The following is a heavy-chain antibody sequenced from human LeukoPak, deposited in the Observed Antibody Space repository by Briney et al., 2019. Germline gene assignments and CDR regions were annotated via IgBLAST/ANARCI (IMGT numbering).Heavy chain of an antibody. CDR1: GFTYSLSW. Sequence: QSGGSLRLSCAAWGFTYSLSWVRCLREARGRGLEWVAFIKQDGGKKYYVASVKGRFTISRDNAKRSLYLQMTTLRAEDTAVHFCARNAPFDSWGQGTLVTVSS. CDR2: IKQDGGKK. J-gene: IGHJ4*02. CDR3: ARNAPFDS. V-gene: IGHV3-7*01. D-gene: IGHD2-2*01.